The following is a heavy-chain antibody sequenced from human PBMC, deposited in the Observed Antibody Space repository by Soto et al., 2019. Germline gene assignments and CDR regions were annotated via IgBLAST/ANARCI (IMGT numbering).Heavy chain of an antibody. CDR3: ARASGSPTYYYGLDV. CDR1: GYTFTSYY. Sequence: GASVKVSCKASGYTFTSYYMHWVRQAPGQGLEWMGIINPGGGSTSYAQKFQGRVTMTRDTSTSTVYMELSSLRSEDTAVYYCARASGSPTYYYGLDVWGQGTTVTVSS. CDR2: INPGGGST. D-gene: IGHD1-26*01. V-gene: IGHV1-46*01. J-gene: IGHJ6*02.